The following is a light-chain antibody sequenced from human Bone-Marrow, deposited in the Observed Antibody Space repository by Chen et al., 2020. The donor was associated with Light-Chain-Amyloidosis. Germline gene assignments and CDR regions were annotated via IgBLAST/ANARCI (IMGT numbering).Light chain of an antibody. V-gene: IGLV6-57*01. CDR2: EDD. J-gene: IGLJ3*02. CDR3: QSYQGSSQGV. Sequence: NFMLTQPHSVSESPGKTVIISCTRSSGSIATNYVQWYQQRPGSSPTTVIYEDDQRPSGVPDRFSGGSDRSSNSASLTSSGLETEDEADYCCQSYQGSSQGVFGGGTKLTVL. CDR1: SGSIATNY.